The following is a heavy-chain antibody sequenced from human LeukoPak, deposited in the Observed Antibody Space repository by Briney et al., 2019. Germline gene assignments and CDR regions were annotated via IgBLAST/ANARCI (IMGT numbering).Heavy chain of an antibody. D-gene: IGHD3-10*01. CDR1: GYTFTSYG. Sequence: ASVKVSCKASGYTFTSYGISWVRQAPGQGLEWMGWISAYNGNTNYAQKLQGRVTMTTDTSTSTAYMELRSLRSDDTAVYYCARDLGDYYGSGSYYIFDYWGQGTLVTVSS. CDR3: ARDLGDYYGSGSYYIFDY. V-gene: IGHV1-18*01. J-gene: IGHJ4*02. CDR2: ISAYNGNT.